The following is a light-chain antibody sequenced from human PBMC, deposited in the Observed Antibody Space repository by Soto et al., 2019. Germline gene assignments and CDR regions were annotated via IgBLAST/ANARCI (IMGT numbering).Light chain of an antibody. CDR1: RSVGSY. Sequence: EIVLTQSPATLSLSPGERSTLSCRASRSVGSYLAWYQQKPGQVPRLLIYYASRRTPGIPARYSGSGSGTDFAFDISSREPEDFGVYYCRQRSKWHPVFGLGTEVDIK. CDR3: RQRSKWHPV. CDR2: YAS. V-gene: IGKV3-11*01. J-gene: IGKJ3*01.